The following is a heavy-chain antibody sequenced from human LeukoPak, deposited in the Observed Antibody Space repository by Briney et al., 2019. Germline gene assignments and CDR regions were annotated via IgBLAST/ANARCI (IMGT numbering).Heavy chain of an antibody. J-gene: IGHJ3*02. Sequence: SVEVSFQASGYTFTGYYMHWVRQAPGQGLEWMGWINPNSGGTNYAQKFQGWVTMTRDTSISTAYMELSRLRSDDTAVYYCARGGITGTTRGPTRLNDAFDIWGQGTMVTVSS. V-gene: IGHV1-2*04. D-gene: IGHD1-20*01. CDR1: GYTFTGYY. CDR2: INPNSGGT. CDR3: ARGGITGTTRGPTRLNDAFDI.